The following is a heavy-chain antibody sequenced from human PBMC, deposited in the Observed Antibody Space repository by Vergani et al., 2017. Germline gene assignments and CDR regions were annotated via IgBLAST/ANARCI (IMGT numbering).Heavy chain of an antibody. V-gene: IGHV4-31*03. CDR1: GGSISSGGYY. CDR3: ARVRYYDSSGGYYYYYMDV. D-gene: IGHD3-22*01. CDR2: IYYSGST. J-gene: IGHJ6*03. Sequence: QVQLQESGPGLVKPSQTLSLTCTVSGGSISSGGYYWSWIRQHPGKGLEWIGYIYYSGSTYYNPSLKSRVTISVDTSKNQFSLKPSSVTAADTAVYYCARVRYYDSSGGYYYYYMDVWGKGTTVTVSS.